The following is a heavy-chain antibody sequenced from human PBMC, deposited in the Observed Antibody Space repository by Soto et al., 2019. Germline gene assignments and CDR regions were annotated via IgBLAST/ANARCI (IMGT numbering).Heavy chain of an antibody. D-gene: IGHD3-10*01. Sequence: QVQLVESGGGVVQPGRSLRLSCAASGFTFSSYGMHWVRQAPGKGLEWVAVISYDGSNKYYADSVKGRFTISRDNSKNTLYLQMNSLRAEDTAVYYCAKDGVPPFPYYPNYYYGMDVWGQGTTVTVSS. CDR2: ISYDGSNK. J-gene: IGHJ6*02. V-gene: IGHV3-30*18. CDR1: GFTFSSYG. CDR3: AKDGVPPFPYYPNYYYGMDV.